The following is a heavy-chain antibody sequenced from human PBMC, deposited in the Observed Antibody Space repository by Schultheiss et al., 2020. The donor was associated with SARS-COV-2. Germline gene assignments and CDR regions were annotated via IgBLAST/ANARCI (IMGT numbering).Heavy chain of an antibody. CDR2: INHSGST. CDR1: GGSFSGYY. J-gene: IGHJ4*02. V-gene: IGHV4-34*01. CDR3: ARVRRTTVTTWSFDY. D-gene: IGHD4-17*01. Sequence: SETLSLTCAVYGGSFSGYYWSWIRQPPGKGLEWIGEINHSGSTNYNPSLKSRVTMSVDTSNNQFSLKLSSVTAADTAVYYCARVRRTTVTTWSFDYWGQGTLVTVSS.